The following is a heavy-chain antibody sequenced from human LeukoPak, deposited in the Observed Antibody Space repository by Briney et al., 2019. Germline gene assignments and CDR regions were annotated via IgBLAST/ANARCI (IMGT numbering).Heavy chain of an antibody. CDR1: GFRFSKYW. Sequence: GGSLRLSCEAYGFRFSKYWMAWVRQAPGKGLEWVASTGQDGSERHYLDSVKGRFTISRANAANSLYLQMSSLRAEDTAVYYCARLSCDDGTCYFAFDTWGPGTLVTVSS. CDR3: ARLSCDDGTCYFAFDT. D-gene: IGHD2-21*02. CDR2: TGQDGSER. V-gene: IGHV3-7*01. J-gene: IGHJ4*02.